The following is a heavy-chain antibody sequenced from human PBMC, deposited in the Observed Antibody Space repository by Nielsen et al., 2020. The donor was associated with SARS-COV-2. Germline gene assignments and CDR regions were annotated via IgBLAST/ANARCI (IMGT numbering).Heavy chain of an antibody. J-gene: IGHJ4*02. D-gene: IGHD6-6*01. V-gene: IGHV3-23*01. CDR3: TSAPRSSVPPPWDY. CDR1: GFTFSGYA. CDR2: IRSNGDST. Sequence: GESLKISCAASGFTFSGYAMSWVRQAPGKGLEWVSTIRSNGDSTYYADSVKGRFTISRDNSNNMLYLQMNSQRAEDTAVYYCTSAPRSSVPPPWDYWGQGILVTVSS.